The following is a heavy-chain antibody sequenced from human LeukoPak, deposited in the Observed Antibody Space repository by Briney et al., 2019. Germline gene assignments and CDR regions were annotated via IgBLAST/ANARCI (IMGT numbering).Heavy chain of an antibody. J-gene: IGHJ4*02. CDR2: ISGSGGST. V-gene: IGHV3-23*01. CDR3: AKEYGYCSGGSCYTFDY. Sequence: PGGSLRLSCAASGFTFSSYAMSWVRQAPGKGLEWVSAISGSGGSTYYADSVKGRFTIYRDNSKNTLYLQMNSLRAEDTAVYYCAKEYGYCSGGSCYTFDYWGQGTLVTVSS. D-gene: IGHD2-15*01. CDR1: GFTFSSYA.